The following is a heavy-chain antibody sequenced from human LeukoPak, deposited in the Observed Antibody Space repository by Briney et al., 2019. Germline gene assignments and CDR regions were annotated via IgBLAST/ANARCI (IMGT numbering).Heavy chain of an antibody. V-gene: IGHV4-31*03. CDR2: IYYSGST. CDR3: ARVDGDYAFDY. D-gene: IGHD4-17*01. J-gene: IGHJ4*02. Sequence: SETLSLTCTVSGGSISSGGYYWSWIRLHPGKGLEWIGYIYYSGSTYYNPSLKSRVTISVDTSKNQFSLKLSSVTAADTAVYYCARVDGDYAFDYWGQGTLVTVSS. CDR1: GGSISSGGYY.